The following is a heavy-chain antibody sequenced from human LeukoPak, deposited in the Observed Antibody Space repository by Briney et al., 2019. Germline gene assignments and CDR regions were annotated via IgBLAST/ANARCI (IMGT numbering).Heavy chain of an antibody. CDR2: IWYDGSHR. Sequence: PGRSLRLSCVATGITFSSHGMHWVRQAPGKGLEWVAVIWYDGSHRYYPDSVKGRFTISRDNSKNTLFLQMDSLRVDDTAVYYCVRDNAAADGALDYWGQESLVTVSS. CDR3: VRDNAAADGALDY. CDR1: GITFSSHG. V-gene: IGHV3-33*01. D-gene: IGHD5-24*01. J-gene: IGHJ4*02.